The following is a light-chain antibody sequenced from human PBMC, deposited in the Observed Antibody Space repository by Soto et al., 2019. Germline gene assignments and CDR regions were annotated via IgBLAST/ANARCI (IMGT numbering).Light chain of an antibody. CDR3: QKYTGAPFT. CDR2: AAS. CDR1: QGIDTY. V-gene: IGKV1-27*01. Sequence: DIQMTQSPSSLSAAVGDRVTITCRASQGIDTYLAWYQQKPGKVPKLLIYAASTLQSGVPSRFSGSGSGTEFTLTISSLQPEDVATYYCQKYTGAPFTFGPGTKVDIK. J-gene: IGKJ3*01.